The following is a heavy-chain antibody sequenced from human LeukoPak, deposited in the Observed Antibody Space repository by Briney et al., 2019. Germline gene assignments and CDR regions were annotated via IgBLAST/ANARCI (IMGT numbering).Heavy chain of an antibody. CDR2: IGTTTSTI. D-gene: IGHD3-10*01. J-gene: IGHJ4*02. CDR3: AKDISSYYGSGRLGY. V-gene: IGHV3-48*04. Sequence: GGSLRLSCAASGFTLSSFGMNWVRQAPGKGLEWVSYIGTTTSTIYYADSVKGRFTISRDNAKNSLYLQMNSLRAEDTALYYCAKDISSYYGSGRLGYWGQGTLVTVSS. CDR1: GFTLSSFG.